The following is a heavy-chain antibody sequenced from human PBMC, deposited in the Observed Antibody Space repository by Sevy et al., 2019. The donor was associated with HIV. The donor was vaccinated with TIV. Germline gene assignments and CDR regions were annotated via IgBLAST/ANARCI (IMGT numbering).Heavy chain of an antibody. Sequence: ASVKVSCKASGYTFSNYGISWVRQAPGQGLEWMGWIGTNNGNRKSAQKFQDRVTMTTDTSTSIAYMELRRLRKDDTAVDFCARVRSVVPTTGVWFDPWGQGTLVTVSS. D-gene: IGHD4-17*01. V-gene: IGHV1-18*01. J-gene: IGHJ5*02. CDR2: IGTNNGNR. CDR3: ARVRSVVPTTGVWFDP. CDR1: GYTFSNYG.